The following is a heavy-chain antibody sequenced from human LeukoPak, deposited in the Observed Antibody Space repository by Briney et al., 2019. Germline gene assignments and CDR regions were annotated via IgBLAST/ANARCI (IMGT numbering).Heavy chain of an antibody. Sequence: PGGSLRLSCAASGFTFSCYSMNWVRQAPGKGLEWVSSISSSSSYIYYADSVKGRFTISRDNAKNSLYLQMNSLRAEDTAVYYCARDNGSGSYYPGPNDYWGQGTLVTVSS. J-gene: IGHJ4*02. CDR3: ARDNGSGSYYPGPNDY. V-gene: IGHV3-21*01. D-gene: IGHD3-10*01. CDR2: ISSSSSYI. CDR1: GFTFSCYS.